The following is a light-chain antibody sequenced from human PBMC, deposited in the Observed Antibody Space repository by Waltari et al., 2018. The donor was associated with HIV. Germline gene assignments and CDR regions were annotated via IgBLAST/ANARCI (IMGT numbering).Light chain of an antibody. Sequence: QSVLTQPPSASGTPGQRVTISCSGGSPNIGRNNVYWYQHFPGTAPKLLIFSNDQRPSGVPDRFSCSKSGTSASPAIIGLRFEEEADYFCEAWDDSLSGPVFGGGTKLTVL. CDR2: SND. J-gene: IGLJ3*02. CDR3: EAWDDSLSGPV. V-gene: IGLV1-47*01. CDR1: SPNIGRNN.